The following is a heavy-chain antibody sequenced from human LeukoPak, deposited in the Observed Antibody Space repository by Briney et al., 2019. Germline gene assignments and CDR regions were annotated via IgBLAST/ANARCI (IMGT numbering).Heavy chain of an antibody. Sequence: SETLSLTCTVSGGSISRSDWWSWVRQPPGKGLEWIGEIHDTGSTNYNPPLKSRVTMSLDKSKNQFSLNLNSVTAADTAVYYCATYYDILSGYTFDYWGQGTLVAVSS. V-gene: IGHV4-4*02. CDR3: ATYYDILSGYTFDY. CDR1: GGSISRSDW. D-gene: IGHD3-9*01. J-gene: IGHJ4*02. CDR2: IHDTGST.